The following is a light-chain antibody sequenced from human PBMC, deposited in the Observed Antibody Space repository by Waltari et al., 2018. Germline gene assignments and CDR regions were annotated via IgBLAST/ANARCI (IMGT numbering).Light chain of an antibody. CDR1: HSVNCD. Sequence: SCRACHSVNCDLASYQERPGQAPRLLIYDASNRATGIPARFSGCGSETDFTLTISSLQPEDSAVYYCQQRRNWPLTFGGGTKVEI. CDR3: QQRRNWPLT. V-gene: IGKV3-11*01. CDR2: DAS. J-gene: IGKJ4*01.